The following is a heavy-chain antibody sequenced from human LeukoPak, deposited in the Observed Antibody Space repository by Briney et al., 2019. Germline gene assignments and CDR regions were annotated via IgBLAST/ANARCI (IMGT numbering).Heavy chain of an antibody. Sequence: GSLRLSCAASGFTFSSYAMHWVRQAPGKGLEWVAVISYDGSNKYYADSVKGRFTISRDNSKNTLYLQMNSLRAEDTAVYYCARDSRATLVITIGGMDVWGQGTTVTVSS. J-gene: IGHJ6*02. CDR3: ARDSRATLVITIGGMDV. V-gene: IGHV3-30-3*01. CDR1: GFTFSSYA. D-gene: IGHD3-10*01. CDR2: ISYDGSNK.